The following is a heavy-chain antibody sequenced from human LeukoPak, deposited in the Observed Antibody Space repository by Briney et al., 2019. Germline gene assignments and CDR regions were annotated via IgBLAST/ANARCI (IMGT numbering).Heavy chain of an antibody. Sequence: SETLSLTCTVSGGSISSYYWSWIRQPPGKGLEWIGYIYYSGSTNYNPSLKSRVTISVDTSKNQFSLKLSSVTAADTAVYYCARVGAGDHGDPYPSFDIWGQGTMVTVSS. V-gene: IGHV4-59*01. D-gene: IGHD4-17*01. CDR1: GGSISSYY. CDR3: ARVGAGDHGDPYPSFDI. CDR2: IYYSGST. J-gene: IGHJ3*02.